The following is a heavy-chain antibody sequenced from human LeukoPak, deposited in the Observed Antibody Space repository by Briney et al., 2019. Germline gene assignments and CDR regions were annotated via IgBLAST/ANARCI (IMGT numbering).Heavy chain of an antibody. D-gene: IGHD3-22*01. CDR3: ARNYDSSGYYYVFDY. V-gene: IGHV3-21*01. CDR2: ISSSSSYK. J-gene: IGHJ4*02. CDR1: GFTFSSYS. Sequence: GGSLRLSCAASGFTFSSYSMNWVRQAPGKGLDWVASISSSSSYKYYADSVKGRFTISRDNARNSLYLQMHSLTAEDTAVYFCARNYDSSGYYYVFDYWGQGTLVTVSS.